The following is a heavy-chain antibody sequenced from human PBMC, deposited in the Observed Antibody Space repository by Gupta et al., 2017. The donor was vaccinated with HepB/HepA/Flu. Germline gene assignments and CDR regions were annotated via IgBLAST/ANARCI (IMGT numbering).Heavy chain of an antibody. J-gene: IGHJ6*03. V-gene: IGHV3-48*02. CDR1: GFTFSSYR. CDR3: ARVSSGTYYYYYYMDV. D-gene: IGHD1-26*01. CDR2: ISSSSSTI. Sequence: EVQLVESGGGLLQPGGSLRLSCAASGFTFSSYRMNLVRQAPGKGLEWVSYISSSSSTIYYADSVKGRFTISRDNAKNSLYLQMNSLRDEDTAVYYCARVSSGTYYYYYYMDVWGKGTTVTVSS.